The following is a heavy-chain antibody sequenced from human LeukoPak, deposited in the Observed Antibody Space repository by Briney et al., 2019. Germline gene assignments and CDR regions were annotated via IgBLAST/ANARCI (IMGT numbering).Heavy chain of an antibody. Sequence: SETLSLTCTVSGGSISSASYYWGWIRQPPGKGLEWIGNIYYSGNSYYNPSLKSRVTISVDTSKNQFSLRLSSVTAADTAVHFGARSGGRAGGAFDIGGQGTMVTVSS. D-gene: IGHD6-25*01. CDR3: ARSGGRAGGAFDI. V-gene: IGHV4-39*01. J-gene: IGHJ3*02. CDR1: GGSISSASYY. CDR2: IYYSGNS.